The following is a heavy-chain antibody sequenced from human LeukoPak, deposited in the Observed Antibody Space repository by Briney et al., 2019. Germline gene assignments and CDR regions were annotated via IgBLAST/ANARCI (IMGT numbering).Heavy chain of an antibody. CDR3: ARGGRDYGGNQRIHYYYYYMDV. CDR1: GGSISSYY. CDR2: IYYSGST. D-gene: IGHD4-23*01. J-gene: IGHJ6*03. Sequence: SETLSLTCTVSGGSISSYYWSWIRQPPGKGLGWIGYIYYSGSTNYNPSLKSRVTISVDTSKNQFSLKLSSVTAADTAVYYCARGGRDYGGNQRIHYYYYYMDVWGKGTTVTVSS. V-gene: IGHV4-59*01.